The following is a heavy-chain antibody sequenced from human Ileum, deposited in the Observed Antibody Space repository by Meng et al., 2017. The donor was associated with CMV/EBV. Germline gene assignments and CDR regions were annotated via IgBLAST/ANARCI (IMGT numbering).Heavy chain of an antibody. CDR2: ISITSESI. CDR3: ARERVISSGQSAEDYYYAMDV. Sequence: GGSLRLSCTASGFTFTGYRMNWVRQAPGKGLEWIASISITSESIYYVDSVKGRFTISRDNAKNSVFLQMSGLRAEDTAVYYCARERVISSGQSAEDYYYAMDVWGQGTTVTVSS. CDR1: GFTFTGYR. V-gene: IGHV3-21*01. D-gene: IGHD6-19*01. J-gene: IGHJ6*02.